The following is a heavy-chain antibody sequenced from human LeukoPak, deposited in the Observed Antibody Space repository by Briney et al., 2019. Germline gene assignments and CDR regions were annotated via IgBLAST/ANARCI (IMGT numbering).Heavy chain of an antibody. CDR3: ARTPFDSSGHNCFDP. CDR1: GFSLSTNGMC. D-gene: IGHD3-22*01. J-gene: IGHJ5*02. Sequence: SGPALVKPTQTLTLTFTFSGFSLSTNGMCVSWIRQPPGKALEWLARIDWDDDKYYSTSLKTRLTISKDTSKNQVVLTMTNMDPMDTDTYYCARTPFDSSGHNCFDPWGQGTLVTVSS. CDR2: IDWDDDK. V-gene: IGHV2-70*11.